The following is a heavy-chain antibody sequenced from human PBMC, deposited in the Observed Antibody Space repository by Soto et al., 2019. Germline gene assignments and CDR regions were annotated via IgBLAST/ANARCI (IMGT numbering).Heavy chain of an antibody. Sequence: PSETLSLTCTVSGGSISSGGYYWSWIRQHPGKGLEWIGYIYYSGSTYYNPSLKSRVTISVDTPKNQFSLKLSSVTAADTAVYYCATGWGSGSVYNVLVPANWFDLWGQGTLVTVSS. V-gene: IGHV4-31*03. J-gene: IGHJ5*02. CDR1: GGSISSGGYY. D-gene: IGHD3-10*01. CDR3: ATGWGSGSVYNVLVPANWFDL. CDR2: IYYSGST.